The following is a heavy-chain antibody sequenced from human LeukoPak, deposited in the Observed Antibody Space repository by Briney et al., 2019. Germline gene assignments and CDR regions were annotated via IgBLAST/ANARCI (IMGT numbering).Heavy chain of an antibody. Sequence: ASVKVSCKASGYTFTGYYMHWVRQAPGQGLEWMGWINPNSGGTNYAQKFQGRVTMTRDTSISTAYMELSRLRSDDTAVYYCARLGYSSSWYMYYYMDVWGKGTTVTISS. J-gene: IGHJ6*03. CDR1: GYTFTGYY. CDR3: ARLGYSSSWYMYYYMDV. CDR2: INPNSGGT. V-gene: IGHV1-2*02. D-gene: IGHD6-13*01.